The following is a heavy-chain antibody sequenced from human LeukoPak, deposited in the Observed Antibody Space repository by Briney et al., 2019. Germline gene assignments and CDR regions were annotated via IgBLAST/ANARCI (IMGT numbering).Heavy chain of an antibody. D-gene: IGHD6-13*01. CDR3: ARDLYSSSWYWVY. V-gene: IGHV1-2*02. CDR2: INPNSGGT. Sequence: ASVKVSCKASGYTFTGYYMHWVRQATGQRLEWMGWINPNSGGTNYAQKFQGRVTMTRDTSISTAYMELSRLRSDDTAVYYCARDLYSSSWYWVYWGQGTLVTVSS. CDR1: GYTFTGYY. J-gene: IGHJ4*02.